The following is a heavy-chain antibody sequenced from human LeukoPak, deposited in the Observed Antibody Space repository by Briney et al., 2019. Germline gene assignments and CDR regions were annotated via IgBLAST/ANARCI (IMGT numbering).Heavy chain of an antibody. CDR2: INPNSGGT. CDR3: ARARDRYSGSYYDY. Sequence: GASVKVSCKASGYTFTGYYMHRVRQAPGQGLEWMGWINPNSGGTNYAQKFQGRVTMTRDTSISTAYMELSRLRSDDTAVYYCARARDRYSGSYYDYWGQGTLVTVSS. D-gene: IGHD1-26*01. J-gene: IGHJ4*02. CDR1: GYTFTGYY. V-gene: IGHV1-2*02.